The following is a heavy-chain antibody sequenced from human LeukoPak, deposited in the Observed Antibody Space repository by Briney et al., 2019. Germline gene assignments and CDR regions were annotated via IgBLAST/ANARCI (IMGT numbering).Heavy chain of an antibody. CDR2: IIPIFGTA. CDR1: GGTFSSYA. J-gene: IGHJ6*04. V-gene: IGHV1-69*01. Sequence: SVKASCKASGGTFSSYAISWVRQAPGQGLEWMGGIIPIFGTANYAQKFQGRVTITADESTSTAYMEMSSLRSEDTAVYYCARSRPRLYCSSTSCYAGGYYYYYGMDVWGKGTTVTVSS. D-gene: IGHD2-2*01. CDR3: ARSRPRLYCSSTSCYAGGYYYYYGMDV.